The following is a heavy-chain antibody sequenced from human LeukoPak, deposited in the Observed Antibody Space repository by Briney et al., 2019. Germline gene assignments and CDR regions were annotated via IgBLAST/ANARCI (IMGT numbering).Heavy chain of an antibody. CDR2: ISSSSSYI. J-gene: IGHJ4*02. D-gene: IGHD4-17*01. CDR3: ARDNDYGDYTDY. CDR1: GFTFSSYS. V-gene: IGHV3-21*01. Sequence: GGSLRLSCAASGFTFSSYSMNWVRQAPGKGLEWVSSISSSSSYIYYADSVKGRFTISRDNAKNSLYLQMNSLRAEDTAVYYCARDNDYGDYTDYWGQGTLVTVSS.